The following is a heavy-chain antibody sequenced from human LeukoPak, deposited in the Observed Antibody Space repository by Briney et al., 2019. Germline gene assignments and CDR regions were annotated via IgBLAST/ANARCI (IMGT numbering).Heavy chain of an antibody. J-gene: IGHJ3*02. CDR3: AREAGYGSGMNDAFDI. CDR1: GRTFSNFA. V-gene: IGHV1-69*04. CDR2: LIAVLGIA. D-gene: IGHD3-10*01. Sequence: GSSVKVSCKSSGRTFSNFAISWVRQAPGQGLEWVGRLIAVLGIANYAEKFQGRVSITADKSMSTAYMDLSSLRSEDTAVYYCAREAGYGSGMNDAFDIWGQGTMVTVSS.